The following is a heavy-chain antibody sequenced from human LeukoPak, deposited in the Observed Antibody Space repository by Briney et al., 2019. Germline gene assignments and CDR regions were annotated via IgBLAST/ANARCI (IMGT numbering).Heavy chain of an antibody. CDR1: GYTFTGYY. CDR3: ARDGGSGYPDLNWFDP. CDR2: INPNSGGT. V-gene: IGHV1-2*02. D-gene: IGHD3-22*01. J-gene: IGHJ5*02. Sequence: GGSVKVSCKASGYTFTGYYMHWVRQAPGQGLEWMGWINPNSGGTNYAQKFQGRVTMTRDTSISTAYMELSRLRSDDTAVYYCARDGGSGYPDLNWFDPWGQGTLVTVSS.